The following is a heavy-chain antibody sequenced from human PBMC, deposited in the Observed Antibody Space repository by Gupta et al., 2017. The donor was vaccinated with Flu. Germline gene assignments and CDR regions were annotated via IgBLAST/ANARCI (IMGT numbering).Heavy chain of an antibody. CDR3: ARDGRLDTAMVKFNWYFDL. CDR2: ISSSGSTI. V-gene: IGHV3-11*01. D-gene: IGHD5-18*01. J-gene: IGHJ2*01. Sequence: GLEWVSYISSSGSTIYDADSVKGRFTISRDNAKNSLYLQMNSLRAEDTAVYYCARDGRLDTAMVKFNWYFDLWGRGTLVTVSS.